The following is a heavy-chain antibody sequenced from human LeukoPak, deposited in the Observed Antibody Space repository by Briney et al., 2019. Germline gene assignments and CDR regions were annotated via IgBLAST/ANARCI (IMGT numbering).Heavy chain of an antibody. J-gene: IGHJ4*02. D-gene: IGHD3-10*01. Sequence: ASVKVSCKASGYTFTNYYMHWVRQAPGQGLEWMGIINPSGGSTNYAQKFQGRVTMTRDTSTSTVYMELSSLRSEDTAVYYCVREYYGSGSSPSFGYWGQGTLVTVSS. V-gene: IGHV1-46*01. CDR3: VREYYGSGSSPSFGY. CDR2: INPSGGST. CDR1: GYTFTNYY.